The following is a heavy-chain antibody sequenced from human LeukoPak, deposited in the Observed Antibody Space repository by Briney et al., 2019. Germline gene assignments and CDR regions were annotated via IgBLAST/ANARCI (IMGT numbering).Heavy chain of an antibody. CDR1: GASISTTNW. Sequence: SGTLSITCAVSGASISTTNWWSWVRQPPGKGLEWIGEIYQSGSTNYNPSLKSRVTMSVDKSKNQFSLTLDSVTAADTAVYYCTKDRFEYSSSWYAFDIWGQGTLVTVSS. CDR2: IYQSGST. V-gene: IGHV4-4*02. CDR3: TKDRFEYSSSWYAFDI. D-gene: IGHD6-13*01. J-gene: IGHJ3*02.